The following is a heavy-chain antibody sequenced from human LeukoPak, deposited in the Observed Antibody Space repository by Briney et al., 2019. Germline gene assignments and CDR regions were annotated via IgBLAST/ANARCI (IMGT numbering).Heavy chain of an antibody. CDR3: AGGLRLEYLYDY. CDR1: RGSISSSSYY. V-gene: IGHV4-39*07. J-gene: IGHJ4*02. CDR2: IFSTGTT. Sequence: SETLSLICSVSRGSISSSSYYWGWIRQPPGKGLEWIGNIFSTGTTYYNPSLPSLKGRITILIDTSKNQFSLRLRSVTAADTAVYYCAGGLRLEYLYDYWGQGTLVTVSS. D-gene: IGHD5-12*01.